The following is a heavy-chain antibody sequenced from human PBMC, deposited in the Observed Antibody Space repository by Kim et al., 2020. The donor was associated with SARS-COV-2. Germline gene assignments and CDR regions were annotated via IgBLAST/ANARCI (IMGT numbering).Heavy chain of an antibody. CDR2: IIPIFGTA. V-gene: IGHV1-69*13. CDR1: GGTFSSYA. Sequence: SVKVSCKASGGTFSSYAISWVRQAPGQGLEWMGGIIPIFGTANYAQKFQGRVTITADESTSTAYMELSSLRSEDTAVYYCASGRAELQRITMVRGVNYYYCYGMDVWGQGTTVTVSS. J-gene: IGHJ6*02. D-gene: IGHD3-10*01. CDR3: ASGRAELQRITMVRGVNYYYCYGMDV.